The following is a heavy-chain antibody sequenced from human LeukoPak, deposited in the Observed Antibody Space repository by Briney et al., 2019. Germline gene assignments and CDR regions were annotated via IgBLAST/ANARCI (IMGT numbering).Heavy chain of an antibody. CDR1: GGSISSGGYY. CDR3: ARDAGGHDFWSGYYTPYFDY. Sequence: SQTLSLTCTVSGGSISSGGYYWSWIRQPPGKGLEWIGYIYHSGSTYYNPSLKSRVTISVDRSKNQFSLKLSSVTAADTAVYYCARDAGGHDFWSGYYTPYFDYWGQGTLVTVSS. J-gene: IGHJ4*02. D-gene: IGHD3-3*01. V-gene: IGHV4-30-2*01. CDR2: IYHSGST.